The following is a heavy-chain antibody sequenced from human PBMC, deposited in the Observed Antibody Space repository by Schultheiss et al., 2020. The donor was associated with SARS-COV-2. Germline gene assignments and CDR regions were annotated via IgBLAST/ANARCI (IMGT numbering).Heavy chain of an antibody. CDR3: ARDRGLRYYGMDV. CDR2: IWYDGSNK. D-gene: IGHD4-17*01. J-gene: IGHJ6*02. CDR1: GFTFSSYG. V-gene: IGHV3-33*01. Sequence: GESLKISCAASGFTFSSYGMHWVRQAPGKGLEWVAVIWYDGSNKYYADSVKGRFTISRDNSKNTLYLQMNSLRAEDTAVYYCARDRGLRYYGMDVWGQGTTVTVSS.